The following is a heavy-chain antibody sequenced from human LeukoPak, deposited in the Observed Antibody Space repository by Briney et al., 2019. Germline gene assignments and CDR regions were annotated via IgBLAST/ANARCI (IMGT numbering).Heavy chain of an antibody. CDR2: IYHSAST. D-gene: IGHD3/OR15-3a*01. Sequence: SETLSLTCTVSGYSISSGYYWGWIRQPPGKWLEWIGSIYHSASTYYNPSLKSRVTISVDTSKNQFSLKLSSVTAADTAVYYCARKDTLGLHYFDYWGQGTLVTLSS. CDR1: GYSISSGYY. CDR3: ARKDTLGLHYFDY. V-gene: IGHV4-38-2*02. J-gene: IGHJ4*02.